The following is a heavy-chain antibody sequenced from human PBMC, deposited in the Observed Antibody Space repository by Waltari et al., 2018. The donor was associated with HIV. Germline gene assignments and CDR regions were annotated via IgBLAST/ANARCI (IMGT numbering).Heavy chain of an antibody. CDR2: ISSSSRYK. CDR1: GFPFSTYS. Sequence: EVQLVESGGGMVKRGGSLRLSCAASGFPFSTYSMHWVRQAPGKGLDCVSSISSSSRYKYYADSVKGRITISRDNAKNSLYLQMNSLRAEDTAVYYCARDSNKYCSGGSCSRFDPWGQGTLVTVSS. J-gene: IGHJ5*02. V-gene: IGHV3-21*01. D-gene: IGHD2-15*01. CDR3: ARDSNKYCSGGSCSRFDP.